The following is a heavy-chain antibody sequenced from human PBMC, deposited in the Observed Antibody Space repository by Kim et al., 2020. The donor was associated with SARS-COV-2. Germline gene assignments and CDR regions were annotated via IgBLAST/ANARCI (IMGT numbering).Heavy chain of an antibody. D-gene: IGHD4-17*01. CDR2: IYSNGGGI. CDR1: GFNFGGYS. V-gene: IGHV3-23*03. Sequence: GGSLRLSCVGSGFNFGGYSMTWVRQAPGKGLEWVSDIYSNGGGISYADSVKGRFTISRDNSKNTLFLQMNSLRDEDTAVYYCAKDGLYGGGYWYFDIWGRGTSVTLSS. CDR3: AKDGLYGGGYWYFDI. J-gene: IGHJ2*01.